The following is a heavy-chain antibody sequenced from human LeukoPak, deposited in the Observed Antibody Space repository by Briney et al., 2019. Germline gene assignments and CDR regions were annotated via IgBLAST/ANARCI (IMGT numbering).Heavy chain of an antibody. CDR2: INPNSGGT. CDR1: GYTFAGYC. Sequence: ASVKVSCKASGYTFAGYCMHWVRQAPGQGLEWMGWINPNSGGTNYAQKFQGRVTMTRDTSISTAYMELSRLRSGDTAVYYCTREDTGYDYWGQGTLVTVSS. CDR3: TREDTGYDY. J-gene: IGHJ4*02. V-gene: IGHV1-2*02. D-gene: IGHD5-18*01.